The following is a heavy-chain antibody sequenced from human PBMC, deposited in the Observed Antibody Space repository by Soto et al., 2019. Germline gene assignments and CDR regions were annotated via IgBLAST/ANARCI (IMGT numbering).Heavy chain of an antibody. CDR2: IYYSGST. J-gene: IGHJ4*02. CDR3: ARRWVVPAATFDY. D-gene: IGHD2-2*01. CDR1: GGSISSSSYY. V-gene: IGHV4-39*01. Sequence: XXTLSLPFTVSGGSISSSSYYWGLIRQPPGKGLEWIGSIYYSGSTYYNPSLKSRVTISVDTSKNQFSLKLSSVTAADTAVYYCARRWVVPAATFDYWGQGTLVTVSS.